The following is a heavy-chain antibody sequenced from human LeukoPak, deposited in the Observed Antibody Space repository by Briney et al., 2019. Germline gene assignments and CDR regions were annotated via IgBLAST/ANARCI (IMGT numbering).Heavy chain of an antibody. CDR3: ARDRPDYDYVWGSYRYKLDY. CDR2: IYTSGST. J-gene: IGHJ4*02. CDR1: GGSISSYY. V-gene: IGHV4-4*07. Sequence: SETLSLTCTVSGGSISSYYWSWIRQPAGKGLEWIGRIYTSGSTNYNPSLKSRVTMSVDTSKNQFSLKLSSVTAADTAVYYCARDRPDYDYVWGSYRYKLDYWGQGTLVTVSS. D-gene: IGHD3-16*02.